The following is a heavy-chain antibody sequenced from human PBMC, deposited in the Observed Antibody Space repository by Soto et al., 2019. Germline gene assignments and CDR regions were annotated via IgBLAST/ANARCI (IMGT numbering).Heavy chain of an antibody. CDR3: AKDALAYYDFWS. Sequence: GGSLRLSCAASGFTFGSYAMSWVRQAPGKGLEWVSHISNSGRSTKYADSVKGRFTISRDNSKNTLYLQMNSLRAEDTAIYYCAKDALAYYDFWSWGQGTLVTVSS. CDR2: ISNSGRST. J-gene: IGHJ4*02. V-gene: IGHV3-23*01. D-gene: IGHD3-3*01. CDR1: GFTFGSYA.